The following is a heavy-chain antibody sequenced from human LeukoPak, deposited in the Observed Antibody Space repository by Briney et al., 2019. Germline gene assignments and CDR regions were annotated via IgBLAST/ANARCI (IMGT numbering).Heavy chain of an antibody. CDR3: ARGRYGNSGSCYSDF. CDR2: INTNTGNP. Sequence: ASVKVSCTASGYTFSHYAMIWVRHAPGQGLEWLGWINTNTGNPTYAQGFTGRCVFSLETSVTTTYLQIGSLKSEDTAVDYCARGRYGNSGSCYSDFWGQGTLVTVSS. D-gene: IGHD2-15*01. CDR1: GYTFSHYA. J-gene: IGHJ4*02. V-gene: IGHV7-4-1*01.